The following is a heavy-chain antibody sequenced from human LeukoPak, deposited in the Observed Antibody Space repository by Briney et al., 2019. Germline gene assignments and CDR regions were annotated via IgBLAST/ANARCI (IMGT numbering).Heavy chain of an antibody. CDR1: GFTFSSYS. CDR2: ISSSSSYI. CDR3: ARGLGYSGYADTGYYFDY. V-gene: IGHV3-21*01. Sequence: GRSLRLSCTASGFTFSSYSMNWVRQAPGKGLEWVSSISSSSSYIYYADSVKGRFTISRDNAKNSLYLQMNSLRAEDTAVYYCARGLGYSGYADTGYYFDYWGQGTLVTVSS. D-gene: IGHD5-12*01. J-gene: IGHJ4*02.